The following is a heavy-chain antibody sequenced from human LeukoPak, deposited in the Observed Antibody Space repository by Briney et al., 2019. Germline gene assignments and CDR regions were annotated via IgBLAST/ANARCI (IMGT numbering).Heavy chain of an antibody. Sequence: SEALSLTCTVSGASISGSYCSWIRQPPGKGLEWIGYIHNTGRTNYNPSLKSRVTISVDTSKNQFSLKLSSVTAADTAIYYCARYAATGGPNWFDPWGPGTLVTVSS. D-gene: IGHD2-15*01. CDR2: IHNTGRT. J-gene: IGHJ5*02. V-gene: IGHV4-59*01. CDR1: GASISGSY. CDR3: ARYAATGGPNWFDP.